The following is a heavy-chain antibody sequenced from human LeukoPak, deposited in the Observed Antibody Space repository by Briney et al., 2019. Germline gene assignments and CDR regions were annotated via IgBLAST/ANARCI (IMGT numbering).Heavy chain of an antibody. V-gene: IGHV3-23*01. J-gene: IGHJ5*02. Sequence: PGGSLRLSCAASGFTFSSYAMSWVRQAPGKGLEWVSAISGSGGSTYYADSVKGRFTISRDNSKNTLYLQMNSLRAEDTAVYYCARAGIAVAVYNWFDPWGQGTLVTVSS. CDR1: GFTFSSYA. D-gene: IGHD6-19*01. CDR3: ARAGIAVAVYNWFDP. CDR2: ISGSGGST.